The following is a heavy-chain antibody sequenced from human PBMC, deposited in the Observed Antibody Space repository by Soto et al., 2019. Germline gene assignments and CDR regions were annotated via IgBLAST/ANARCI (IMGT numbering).Heavy chain of an antibody. Sequence: PGGSLRLSCAASGYTFTSYYMHWVRQAPGQGLEWMGIINPSGGSTSYAQKFQGRVTMTRDTSTSTVYMELSSLRSEDTAVYYCASGVRITIFGVVPASLSYMDVWGKGTTVTVSS. D-gene: IGHD3-3*01. CDR1: GYTFTSYY. J-gene: IGHJ6*03. CDR2: INPSGGST. V-gene: IGHV1-46*03. CDR3: ASGVRITIFGVVPASLSYMDV.